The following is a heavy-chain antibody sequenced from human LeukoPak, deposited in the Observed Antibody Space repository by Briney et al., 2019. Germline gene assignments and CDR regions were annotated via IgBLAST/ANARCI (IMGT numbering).Heavy chain of an antibody. J-gene: IGHJ4*02. Sequence: SETLSLTCTVSGGSISSGGYYWSWIRQHPGTGLEWIGYIYYSGSTYYNPSLKSRVTISVDTSKNQFSLKLSSVTAADTAVYYCARARVNYGDYLDSGVFDYWGQGTLVTVSS. CDR3: ARARVNYGDYLDSGVFDY. D-gene: IGHD4-17*01. CDR2: IYYSGST. V-gene: IGHV4-31*03. CDR1: GGSISSGGYY.